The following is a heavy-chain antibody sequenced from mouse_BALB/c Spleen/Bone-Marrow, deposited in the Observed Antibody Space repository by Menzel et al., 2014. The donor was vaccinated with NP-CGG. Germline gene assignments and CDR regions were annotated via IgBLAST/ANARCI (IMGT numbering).Heavy chain of an antibody. V-gene: IGHV4-1*02. D-gene: IGHD2-3*01. J-gene: IGHJ3*01. Sequence: EVKLMESGGGLVQPGGSLKLSCAASGFDFSGFWMGWVRQAPGKGLEWIGEINPDSYTINYTPSLKDRFIISGDNAKNTLYLQMNKVRSEDTALYYCARLGYYGGFAYWGQGTLVTVSA. CDR3: ARLGYYGGFAY. CDR1: GFDFSGFW. CDR2: INPDSYTI.